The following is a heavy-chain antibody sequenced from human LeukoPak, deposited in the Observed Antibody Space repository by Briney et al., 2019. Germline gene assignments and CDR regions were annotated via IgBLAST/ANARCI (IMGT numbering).Heavy chain of an antibody. Sequence: ASVKVSCKASGGTFSSYAISWVRQAPGQGLEWMGGIIPIFGTTNYAQKFQGRVTMTRDMSTSTDYMELSSLRSEDTAIYYCARDNSVGDNAWWFDPWGQGTLVTVSS. D-gene: IGHD1-26*01. CDR1: GGTFSSYA. CDR3: ARDNSVGDNAWWFDP. V-gene: IGHV1-69*05. J-gene: IGHJ5*02. CDR2: IIPIFGTT.